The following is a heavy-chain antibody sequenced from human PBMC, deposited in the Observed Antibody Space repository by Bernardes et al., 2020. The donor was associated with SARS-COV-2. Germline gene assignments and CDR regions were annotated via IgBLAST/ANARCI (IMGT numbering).Heavy chain of an antibody. D-gene: IGHD6-13*01. CDR2: IWYDGSNK. J-gene: IGHJ4*02. CDR3: AVNFWIAAAGEGEDYFDY. Sequence: GGSLRLSCAASGFTFSSYGMHWVRQAPGKGLEWVAVIWYDGSNKYYADSVKGRFTISRDNSKNTLYLQMNSLRAEDTAVYYCAVNFWIAAAGEGEDYFDYWGQGTLVTVSS. V-gene: IGHV3-33*01. CDR1: GFTFSSYG.